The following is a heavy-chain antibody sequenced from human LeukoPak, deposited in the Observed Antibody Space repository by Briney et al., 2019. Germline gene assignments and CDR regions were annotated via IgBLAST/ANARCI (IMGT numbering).Heavy chain of an antibody. J-gene: IGHJ4*02. CDR3: ATIDYSNLGYFDY. V-gene: IGHV4-34*01. CDR1: GGSFSGYY. D-gene: IGHD4-11*01. CDR2: INHSGST. Sequence: SETLSLTCAVYGGSFSGYYWSWIRQPPGKGLEWIGEINHSGSTNYNPSLKSRVTISVDTSRNQFSLKLSSVTAADTAVYYCATIDYSNLGYFDYWGQGTLVTVSS.